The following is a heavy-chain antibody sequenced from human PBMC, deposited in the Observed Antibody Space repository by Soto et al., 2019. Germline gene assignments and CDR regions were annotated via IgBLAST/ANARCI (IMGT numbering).Heavy chain of an antibody. Sequence: ASVKVSCKASGYTFTSYGISWVRQAPGQGLEWMGWISAYNGNTNYAQKLQGRVTMTTDTSTSTAYMELRSLRSDDTAVYYCAMPRSSSWTGWFDPWGQGTRVTVSS. CDR2: ISAYNGNT. D-gene: IGHD6-13*01. CDR1: GYTFTSYG. CDR3: AMPRSSSWTGWFDP. V-gene: IGHV1-18*01. J-gene: IGHJ5*02.